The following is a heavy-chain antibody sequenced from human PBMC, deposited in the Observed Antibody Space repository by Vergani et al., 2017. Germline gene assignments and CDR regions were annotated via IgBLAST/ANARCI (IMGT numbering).Heavy chain of an antibody. J-gene: IGHJ6*02. D-gene: IGHD6-19*01. Sequence: EVQLVESGGDLVQPGRSLRLSCTASGFTFGYYAMDWFRQAPGQGLEWVSSISSSSSYIYYADSVKGRFTISRDNAKNSLYLQMNSLRAEDTALYYCARERGSSGWQPFELYYYYGMDVWGQGTTVTVSS. CDR1: GFTFGYYA. CDR2: ISSSSSYI. V-gene: IGHV3-21*02. CDR3: ARERGSSGWQPFELYYYYGMDV.